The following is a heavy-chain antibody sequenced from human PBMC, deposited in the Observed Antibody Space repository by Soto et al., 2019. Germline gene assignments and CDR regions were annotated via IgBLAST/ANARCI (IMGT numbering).Heavy chain of an antibody. J-gene: IGHJ4*02. CDR3: AYRYSYGEFDY. CDR1: GISLTTSAVG. V-gene: IGHV2-5*02. Sequence: QISLNESGPTLVKPTQTLTLTCTFYGISLTTSAVGVAWIRQPPGKALEWLAVIYGDDDKRYSPSLKSRLTVAKDTDKNQVVLTMPNMYPVDTATYFCAYRYSYGEFDYCGQGTLITVSS. D-gene: IGHD5-18*01. CDR2: IYGDDDK.